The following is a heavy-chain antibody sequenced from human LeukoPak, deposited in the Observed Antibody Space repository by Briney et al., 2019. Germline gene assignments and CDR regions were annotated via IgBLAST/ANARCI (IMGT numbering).Heavy chain of an antibody. V-gene: IGHV3-33*06. Sequence: GGSLRLSCAASGFTFSSYGMHWVRQAPGKGLEWVAVIWYDGSNKYYADSVKGRFTISRDNSKNTLYLQMNSLRAEDTAVYYCAKTLHGYEHGGGAFDPWGQGTLVTVSS. D-gene: IGHD1-1*01. CDR2: IWYDGSNK. CDR1: GFTFSSYG. CDR3: AKTLHGYEHGGGAFDP. J-gene: IGHJ5*02.